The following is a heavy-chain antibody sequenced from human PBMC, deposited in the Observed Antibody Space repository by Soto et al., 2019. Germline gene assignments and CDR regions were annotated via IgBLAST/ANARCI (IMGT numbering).Heavy chain of an antibody. CDR3: ARQPVVGVWLNDY. D-gene: IGHD6-6*01. V-gene: IGHV3-30-3*01. J-gene: IGHJ4*02. Sequence: QVQLEESGGGVVQPGRSLRLSCVASGFTFRNYPVHWVRQAPGKGLEWVAVTSSDGNLKYYADSVKGRFTSSRDNSKNTLYLPMSRLRIDDTAVYYCARQPVVGVWLNDYWGQGTLVTVSS. CDR1: GFTFRNYP. CDR2: TSSDGNLK.